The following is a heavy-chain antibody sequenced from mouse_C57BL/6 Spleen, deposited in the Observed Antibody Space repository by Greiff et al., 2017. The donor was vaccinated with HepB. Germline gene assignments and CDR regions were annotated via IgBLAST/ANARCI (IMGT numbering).Heavy chain of an antibody. CDR2: IRLKSDNYAT. D-gene: IGHD4-1*01. Sequence: EVMLVESGGGLVQPGGSMKLSCVASGFTFSNYWMNWVRQSPEKGLEWVAQIRLKSDNYATHYAESVKGRFTISRDDSKSSVYLQMNNLRAEDTGIYYCTAKLGRGWYFDVWGTGTTVTVSS. J-gene: IGHJ1*03. CDR1: GFTFSNYW. CDR3: TAKLGRGWYFDV. V-gene: IGHV6-3*01.